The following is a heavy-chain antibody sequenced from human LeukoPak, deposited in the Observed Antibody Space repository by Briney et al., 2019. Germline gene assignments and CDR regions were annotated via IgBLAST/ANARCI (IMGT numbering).Heavy chain of an antibody. Sequence: PSETLSLTCTVSGSSISSSNYYWGWIRQPPGKGLEWIGSIYYSGTTYSNPSLKSRVTISVDTSKNHFSLNLSSVTAADTAVYYCARSSVGSGSNFDYWGQGTLVTVSS. V-gene: IGHV4-39*07. D-gene: IGHD3-10*01. CDR2: IYYSGTT. J-gene: IGHJ4*02. CDR3: ARSSVGSGSNFDY. CDR1: GSSISSSNYY.